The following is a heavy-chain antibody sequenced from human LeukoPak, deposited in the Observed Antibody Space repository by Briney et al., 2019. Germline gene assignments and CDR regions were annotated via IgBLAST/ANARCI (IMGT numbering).Heavy chain of an antibody. CDR1: GHTFTSYS. Sequence: ASVKVSCKASGHTFTSYSINWVRQAPGQGLEWMAWISAYNGNTNYAQKFHGRVTLTSDTSTSIAYMELRSLRSDDTAVYFCARGMSGYTEDPFDIWGQGTVVTVSS. J-gene: IGHJ3*02. CDR2: ISAYNGNT. V-gene: IGHV1-18*01. CDR3: ARGMSGYTEDPFDI. D-gene: IGHD2-2*02.